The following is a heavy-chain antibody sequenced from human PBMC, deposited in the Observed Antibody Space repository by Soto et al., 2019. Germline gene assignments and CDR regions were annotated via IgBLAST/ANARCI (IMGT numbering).Heavy chain of an antibody. J-gene: IGHJ5*02. CDR1: GDSVSSNSAD. CDR2: TYYRSKWYS. CDR3: VRSGGVVIIGWFDP. D-gene: IGHD3-3*01. V-gene: IGHV6-1*01. Sequence: PLRTLSLTCAISGDSVSSNSADWNWIRQSPSRGLEWLGRTYYRSKWYSDYAVSVKSRITIKPDTSKNQFSLQLNSVTPEDTAMYYCVRSGGVVIIGWFDPWGQGTLVTVSS.